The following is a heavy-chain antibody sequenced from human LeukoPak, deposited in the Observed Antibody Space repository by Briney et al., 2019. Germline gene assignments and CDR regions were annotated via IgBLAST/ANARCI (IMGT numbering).Heavy chain of an antibody. CDR1: GGSISSYY. Sequence: SETLSLTCTVSGGSISSYYWSWIRQPPGKGLEWIGYIYYSGSTNYNPSLKSRVTISVDTSKNQFSLKLSSVTAADTAVYYCASLEEDGSGALDYWGQGTLVTVPS. D-gene: IGHD3-10*01. CDR3: ASLEEDGSGALDY. CDR2: IYYSGST. V-gene: IGHV4-59*01. J-gene: IGHJ4*02.